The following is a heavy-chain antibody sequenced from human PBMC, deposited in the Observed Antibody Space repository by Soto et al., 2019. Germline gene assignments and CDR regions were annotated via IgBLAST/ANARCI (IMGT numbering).Heavy chain of an antibody. D-gene: IGHD2-8*01. V-gene: IGHV3-23*01. J-gene: IGHJ5*02. CDR2: ISGSGGST. CDR1: GFPFSSYA. CDR3: VGVLMVYATPKYNWFDP. Sequence: GGSLRLSCAASGFPFSSYAMSWVRQAPGKGLEWVLAISGSGGSTYYADSVKGRFTISRDNSKNTLYLQMNSLRAEDTAVYYCVGVLMVYATPKYNWFDPWGQGTLVTVSS.